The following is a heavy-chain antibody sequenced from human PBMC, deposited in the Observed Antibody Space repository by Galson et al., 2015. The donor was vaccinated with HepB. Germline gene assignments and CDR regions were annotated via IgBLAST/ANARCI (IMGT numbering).Heavy chain of an antibody. Sequence: SVKVSCKASGGTFSSYAISWVRQAPGQGLEWMGGIIPIFGTANYAQKLQGRVTITADESTSTAYMELSSLRSEDTAVYYCARAVGYCSSTSCYTPNYYYYYYMDVWGKGTTVTVSS. D-gene: IGHD2-2*02. CDR1: GGTFSSYA. CDR3: ARAVGYCSSTSCYTPNYYYYYYMDV. V-gene: IGHV1-69*13. J-gene: IGHJ6*03. CDR2: IIPIFGTA.